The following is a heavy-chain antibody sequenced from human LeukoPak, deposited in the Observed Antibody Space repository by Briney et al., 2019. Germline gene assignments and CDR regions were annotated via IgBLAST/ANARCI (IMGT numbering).Heavy chain of an antibody. J-gene: IGHJ6*03. CDR1: GGSISSSHW. D-gene: IGHD2-8*01. Sequence: SETLSLTCAVSGGSISSSHWWSWVRQPPGKGLEWIGEIYHSWSTNYNPSFETRVTISVDKSKNQLSLKVSSVTAADTAVYFCASNGYYCIDVWGKGTTVTVSS. V-gene: IGHV4-4*02. CDR3: ASNGYYCIDV. CDR2: IYHSWST.